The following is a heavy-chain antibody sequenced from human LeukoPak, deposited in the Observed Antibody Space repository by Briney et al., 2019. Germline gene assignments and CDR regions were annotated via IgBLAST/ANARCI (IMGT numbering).Heavy chain of an antibody. J-gene: IGHJ3*02. CDR2: IYYSGST. Sequence: PSETLSLTCAVYGGSFSGYYWGWIRQPPGKGLEWIGSIYYSGSTYYNPSLKSRVTISVDTSKNQFSLKLSSVTAADTAVYYCARVSRSNWAFDIWGQGTMVTVSS. V-gene: IGHV4-34*01. CDR1: GGSFSGYY. CDR3: ARVSRSNWAFDI. D-gene: IGHD3-16*02.